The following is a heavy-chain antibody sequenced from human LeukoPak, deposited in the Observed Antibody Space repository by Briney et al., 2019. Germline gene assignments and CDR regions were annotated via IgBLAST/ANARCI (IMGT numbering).Heavy chain of an antibody. Sequence: SATLSLTCTVSRGSGPGYYWGWIRQPLGRGLDWIEDAYFSGDTKYNPFLQSRVTISLDPSQDQFSLRLRSVTAADTAVYYCARDPSHHSGTFDIWGQGTMVTVSS. CDR1: RGSGPGYY. J-gene: IGHJ3*02. D-gene: IGHD2-15*01. CDR2: AYFSGDT. CDR3: ARDPSHHSGTFDI. V-gene: IGHV4-59*02.